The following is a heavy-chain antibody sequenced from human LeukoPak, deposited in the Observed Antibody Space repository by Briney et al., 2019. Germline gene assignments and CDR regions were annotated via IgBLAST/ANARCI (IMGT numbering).Heavy chain of an antibody. Sequence: SVKVSCKASGGTFSSYAISWVRQAPGQGLEWMGEIIPIFGTASYAQKFQGRVTITADESTSTAYMELSSLRSEDTAVYYCARVTRGGYAGLSDPWGQGTLVTVSS. J-gene: IGHJ5*02. V-gene: IGHV1-69*13. CDR2: IIPIFGTA. CDR1: GGTFSSYA. D-gene: IGHD3-10*01. CDR3: ARVTRGGYAGLSDP.